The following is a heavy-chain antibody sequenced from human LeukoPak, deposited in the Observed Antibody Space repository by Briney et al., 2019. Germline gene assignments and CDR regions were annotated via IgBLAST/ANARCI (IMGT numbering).Heavy chain of an antibody. D-gene: IGHD3-3*01. Sequence: SETLSLTCTVSGGSISSYYWSWIRQPPGKGLEWIGYIYYSGSTNYNPSLKSRVTISVDTSKNQFSLKLSSVTAADTAVYYCARARGDYDFWSGYYGFHYWGQGTLVTVSS. CDR1: GGSISSYY. J-gene: IGHJ4*02. V-gene: IGHV4-59*01. CDR3: ARARGDYDFWSGYYGFHY. CDR2: IYYSGST.